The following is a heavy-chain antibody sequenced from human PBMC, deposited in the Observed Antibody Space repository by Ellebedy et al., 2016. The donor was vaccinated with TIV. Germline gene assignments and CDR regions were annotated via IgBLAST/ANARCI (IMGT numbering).Heavy chain of an antibody. Sequence: SETLSLXCAVSGGSMSSSSYYWGWIRQTPGKGLEWIASFYYSGSTYYKPSLESRVTMSVDTSKNQFSLRLSSVTAADTALYFCARSHDSSGHIDSWGQGTLVTVSS. V-gene: IGHV4-39*07. J-gene: IGHJ4*02. CDR3: ARSHDSSGHIDS. CDR1: GGSMSSSSYY. CDR2: FYYSGST. D-gene: IGHD3-22*01.